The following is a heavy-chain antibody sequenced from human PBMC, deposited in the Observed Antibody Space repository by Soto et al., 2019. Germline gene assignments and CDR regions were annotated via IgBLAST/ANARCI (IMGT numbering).Heavy chain of an antibody. V-gene: IGHV4-34*01. CDR3: AGNIVATISAFDY. CDR1: GESFSGYY. Sequence: QVQLQQWGAGLLKPSETLSLTCAVYGESFSGYYWSWIRQPPGKGLEWIGEINHSGSTNYNPSRTSRVTMSVDTSKNQFSLKLSSVTAADTAVYYCAGNIVATISAFDYWGQGTLVTVSS. CDR2: INHSGST. J-gene: IGHJ4*02. D-gene: IGHD5-12*01.